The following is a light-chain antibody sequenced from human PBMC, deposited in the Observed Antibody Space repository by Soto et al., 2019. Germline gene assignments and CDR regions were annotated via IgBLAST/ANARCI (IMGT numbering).Light chain of an antibody. CDR2: LGS. CDR1: QSLLHSNGYNY. CDR3: MQALQTLWT. Sequence: DIVMTQSPLSLPVTPGEPASISCRSSQSLLHSNGYNYLDWYLQKPGQSPQLLIYLGSNRASGVHDRFSGSGSGTYFTLKIIRVEAEDVGVYYCMQALQTLWTFGQGTKLEIK. J-gene: IGKJ2*02. V-gene: IGKV2-28*01.